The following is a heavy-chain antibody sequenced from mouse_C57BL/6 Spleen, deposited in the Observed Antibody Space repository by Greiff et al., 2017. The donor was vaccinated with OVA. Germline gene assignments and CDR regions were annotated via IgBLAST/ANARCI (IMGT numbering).Heavy chain of an antibody. J-gene: IGHJ1*03. D-gene: IGHD1-1*01. CDR3: ARTLYGSSSYWYFDV. CDR1: GYSITSGYY. Sequence: DVQLQESGPGLVKPSQSLSLTCSVTGYSITSGYYWNWIRQFPGNKLEWMGYISYDGSNNYNPSLKNRISITRDTSKNQFFLKLNSVTTEDTATYYCARTLYGSSSYWYFDVWGTGTTVTVSS. V-gene: IGHV3-6*01. CDR2: ISYDGSN.